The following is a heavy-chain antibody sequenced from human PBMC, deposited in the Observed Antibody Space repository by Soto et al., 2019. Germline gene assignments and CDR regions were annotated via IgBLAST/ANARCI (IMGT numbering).Heavy chain of an antibody. J-gene: IGHJ4*02. V-gene: IGHV3-64*01. CDR1: GFTFSSYA. D-gene: IGHD3-9*01. CDR2: ISSNGGST. Sequence: GGSLRLSCAASGFTFSSYAMHWVRQAPGKGLEYVSAISSNGGSTYYANSVKGRFTISRDNSKNTLYLQMGSLRAEDMAVYYCARGYYDILTGYYNLRPFDYWGLGTLVTVSS. CDR3: ARGYYDILTGYYNLRPFDY.